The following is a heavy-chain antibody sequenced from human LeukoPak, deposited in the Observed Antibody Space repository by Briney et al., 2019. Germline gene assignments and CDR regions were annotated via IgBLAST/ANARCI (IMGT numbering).Heavy chain of an antibody. CDR3: ASYIVAKIEVNWFDP. CDR2: IRYDGSEK. Sequence: PGGSLRLSCAASGFTFSSYGMHWVRQAPGKVLEWVATIRYDGSEKHYAEFVTGRFTVSRDNSKNTLYLEMNSLRAEDTAVYYCASYIVAKIEVNWFDPWGQGTLVTVSS. CDR1: GFTFSSYG. J-gene: IGHJ5*02. D-gene: IGHD5-12*01. V-gene: IGHV3-30*02.